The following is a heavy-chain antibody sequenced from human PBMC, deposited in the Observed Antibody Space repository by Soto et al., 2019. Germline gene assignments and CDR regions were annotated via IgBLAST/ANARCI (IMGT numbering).Heavy chain of an antibody. CDR2: IYHSGST. Sequence: SETLSITCAISGGSISIGGYSWSWIRQPPGKGLEWIGYIYHSGSTYYNPSLKSRVTISVDRSKNQFSLKLSSVTAADTAVYYCARADAMNWFDPWGQGTMVTVSS. CDR3: ARADAMNWFDP. V-gene: IGHV4-30-2*01. CDR1: GGSISIGGYS. J-gene: IGHJ5*02. D-gene: IGHD2-2*01.